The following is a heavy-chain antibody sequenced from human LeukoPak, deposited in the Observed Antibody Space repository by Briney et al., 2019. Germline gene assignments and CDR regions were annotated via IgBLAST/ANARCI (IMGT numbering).Heavy chain of an antibody. J-gene: IGHJ5*02. CDR3: ARGGADYGSGVVYNWFDP. V-gene: IGHV4-59*12. CDR1: GGSISSYY. D-gene: IGHD3-10*01. Sequence: SETLSLTCTVSGGSISSYYWSWIRQPPGKGLEWIGYIYYSGSTNYNPSLKSRVTISVDTSKNQFSLKLSSVTAADTAVYYCARGGADYGSGVVYNWFDPWGQGTLVTVSS. CDR2: IYYSGST.